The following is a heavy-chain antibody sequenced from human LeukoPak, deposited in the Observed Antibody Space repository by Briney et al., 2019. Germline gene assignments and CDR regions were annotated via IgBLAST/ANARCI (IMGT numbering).Heavy chain of an antibody. Sequence: PSETLSLTCAVYGGSFSGYYWSWIRQPPGKGLEWIGEINHSGSTNYNPSLMCRVTISVDTSKNQFSLKLSSVTAADTAVYYCAMGMITFGGVIVIPEVYWGQGTLVTVSS. CDR2: INHSGST. V-gene: IGHV4-34*01. CDR1: GGSFSGYY. D-gene: IGHD3-16*02. CDR3: AMGMITFGGVIVIPEVY. J-gene: IGHJ4*02.